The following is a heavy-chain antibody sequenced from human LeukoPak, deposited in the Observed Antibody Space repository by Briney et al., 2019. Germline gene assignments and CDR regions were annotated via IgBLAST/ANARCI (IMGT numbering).Heavy chain of an antibody. D-gene: IGHD6-19*01. V-gene: IGHV1-18*01. CDR1: GGTFSSYA. Sequence: ASVKVSCKASGGTFSSYAISWVRQAPGQGLEWMGWISAYNGNTNYAQKLQGRVTMTTDTSTSTAYMELRSLRSDDTAVYYCARGPDSSGWYYYFDYWGQGTLVTVSS. CDR3: ARGPDSSGWYYYFDY. J-gene: IGHJ4*02. CDR2: ISAYNGNT.